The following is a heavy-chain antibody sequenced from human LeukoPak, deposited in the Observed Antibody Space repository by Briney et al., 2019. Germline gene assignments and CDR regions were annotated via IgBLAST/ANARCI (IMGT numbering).Heavy chain of an antibody. CDR3: ARAAVAFDI. Sequence: PSETLSLTCSVSGASISSYYWSWIRQPAGKGLEWIGRIYTNGGTNYNPSLKSRVTISLDKSKNQFSLKLSSVTAADTAVYYCARAAVAFDIWGQGTMVTVSS. CDR1: GASISSYY. J-gene: IGHJ3*02. D-gene: IGHD2-2*01. V-gene: IGHV4-4*07. CDR2: IYTNGGT.